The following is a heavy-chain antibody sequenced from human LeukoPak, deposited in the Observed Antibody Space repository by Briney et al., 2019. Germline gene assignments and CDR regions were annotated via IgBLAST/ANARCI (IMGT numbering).Heavy chain of an antibody. CDR1: GDSVSSKNGA. Sequence: SQTLSLTCAVSGDSVSSKNGAWSWIRQSPSRGLEWLGRTYYRSKWYNDYAESMEGRMTISQDTSKNQYSLHLNSVTPDDTAVYYCARDLGTTGWHTFDYWGQGTLVTVSS. CDR2: TYYRSKWYN. CDR3: ARDLGTTGWHTFDY. D-gene: IGHD6-19*01. V-gene: IGHV6-1*01. J-gene: IGHJ4*02.